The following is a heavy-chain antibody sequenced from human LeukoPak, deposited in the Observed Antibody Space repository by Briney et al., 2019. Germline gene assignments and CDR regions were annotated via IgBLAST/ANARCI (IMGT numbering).Heavy chain of an antibody. V-gene: IGHV1-2*02. CDR2: INPNSGGT. CDR3: ARYNTAVAIDY. CDR1: GYTFTGYY. D-gene: IGHD5-18*01. Sequence: ASVTVSCKASGYTFTGYYMHWVRQAPGQPLEWVGWINPNSGGTNYTQKSQCMITMTRVTSHSTAYTEPSRRRSVDTAVYYCARYNTAVAIDYWGQGTLVTVSS. J-gene: IGHJ4*02.